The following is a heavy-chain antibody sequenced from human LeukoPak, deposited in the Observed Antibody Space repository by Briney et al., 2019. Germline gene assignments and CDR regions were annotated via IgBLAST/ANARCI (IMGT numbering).Heavy chain of an antibody. J-gene: IGHJ5*02. CDR1: GGTFSSYA. CDR3: ASAPGGFWSGYSDNWFDP. Sequence: SVKVSCKASGGTFSSYAISWVRQAPGQGLEWMGRIIPILGTANYAQKFQGRVTMTRDTSTSTVYMELSSLRSEDTAVYYCASAPGGFWSGYSDNWFDPWGQGTLVTVSS. D-gene: IGHD3-3*01. V-gene: IGHV1-69*04. CDR2: IIPILGTA.